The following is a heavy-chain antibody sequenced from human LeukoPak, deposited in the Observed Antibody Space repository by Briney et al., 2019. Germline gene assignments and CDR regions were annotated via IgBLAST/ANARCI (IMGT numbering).Heavy chain of an antibody. CDR3: ARMNRWFGEFYDAFDI. CDR1: GFTFSSYA. CDR2: ISATGGRT. Sequence: GGSLRLSCAVSGFTFSSYAMSWVRQAPGKGLEWVSGISATGGRTYYADSVKGRFTISRDNAKNSLYLQMNSLRAEDTAVYYCARMNRWFGEFYDAFDIWGQGTMVTVSS. D-gene: IGHD3-10*01. J-gene: IGHJ3*02. V-gene: IGHV3-23*01.